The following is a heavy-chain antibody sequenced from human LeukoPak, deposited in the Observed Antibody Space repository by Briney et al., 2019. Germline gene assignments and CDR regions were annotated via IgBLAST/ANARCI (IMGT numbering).Heavy chain of an antibody. CDR2: IYYGGTP. V-gene: IGHV4-39*01. D-gene: IGHD3-22*01. Sequence: PSETLSLTCSVSGGSIRSSGYFWGWIRQPPGKALEWIGSIYYGGTPYYNPSLKSRVTISVDTSKKQFSLKLSSVTAADTAFYYCARQRDYYDSSGQSDFDSWGQGALVTVSS. J-gene: IGHJ4*02. CDR1: GGSIRSSGYF. CDR3: ARQRDYYDSSGQSDFDS.